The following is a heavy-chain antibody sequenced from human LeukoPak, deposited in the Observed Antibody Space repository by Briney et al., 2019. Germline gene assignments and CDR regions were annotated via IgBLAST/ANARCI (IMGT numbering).Heavy chain of an antibody. CDR3: ARLRYDILTGCFDY. CDR1: GGSISSSSYY. CDR2: FYESGST. D-gene: IGHD3-9*01. Sequence: SETLSLTCTVSGGSISSSSYYWDWIRQPPGKGLEWIGNFYESGSTWYNPSLKSRVTISGDTSKNQFSLKLSSVTAADTAVYYCARLRYDILTGCFDYWGQGTLVTVSS. J-gene: IGHJ4*02. V-gene: IGHV4-39*01.